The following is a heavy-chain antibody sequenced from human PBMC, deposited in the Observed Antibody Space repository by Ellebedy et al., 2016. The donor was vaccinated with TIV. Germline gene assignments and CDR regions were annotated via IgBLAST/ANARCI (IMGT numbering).Heavy chain of an antibody. V-gene: IGHV3-23*01. CDR1: GFIFKSYA. CDR2: VSGGNDMT. Sequence: GGSLRLSXAASGFIFKSYAMSWVRQAPGKGLEWVSSVSGGNDMTFYADSVRGRFTISRDNSKNTLSLQMNSLSADDTAIYYCAKDLGGFSNYYDSWGQGILVTVSS. D-gene: IGHD3-10*01. J-gene: IGHJ4*02. CDR3: AKDLGGFSNYYDS.